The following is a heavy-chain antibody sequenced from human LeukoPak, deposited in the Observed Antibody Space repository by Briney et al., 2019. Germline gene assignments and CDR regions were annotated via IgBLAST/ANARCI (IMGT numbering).Heavy chain of an antibody. CDR3: ARDQDLHSSSLPYYFDY. V-gene: IGHV3-21*01. J-gene: IGHJ4*02. D-gene: IGHD6-6*01. CDR2: ISSSSSYI. Sequence: PGGSLRLSCAASGFTFSSYSMNWVRQAPGKGLEWVSSISSSSSYIYYADSVKGRFTISRDNAKNSLYLQMNSLRAEDTAVYYCARDQDLHSSSLPYYFDYWGQGTLVTVSS. CDR1: GFTFSSYS.